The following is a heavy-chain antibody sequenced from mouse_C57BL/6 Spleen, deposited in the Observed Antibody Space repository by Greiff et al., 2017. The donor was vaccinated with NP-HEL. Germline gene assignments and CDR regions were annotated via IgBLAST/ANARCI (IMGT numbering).Heavy chain of an antibody. V-gene: IGHV5-9-1*02. Sequence: EVKLMESGEGLVKPGGSLKLSCAASGFTFSSYAMSWVRQTPEKRLEWVAYISSGGDYIYYADTVKGRFTISRDNARNTLYLQMSSLKSEDTAMYYCTRENGSHWYFDVWGTGTTVTVSS. J-gene: IGHJ1*03. CDR3: TRENGSHWYFDV. D-gene: IGHD1-1*01. CDR2: ISSGGDYI. CDR1: GFTFSSYA.